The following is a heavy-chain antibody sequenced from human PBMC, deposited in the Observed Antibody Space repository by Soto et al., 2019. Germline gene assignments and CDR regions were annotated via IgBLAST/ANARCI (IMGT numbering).Heavy chain of an antibody. Sequence: GASVKVSCKASGYTFTGYYMHWVRQAPGQGLEWMGWINPNSGGTNYAQKFRGWVTMTRDTSISTAYMELSRLRSDDTAVYYCARDGSLLRFLEWLFDYWGQGTLVTVSS. D-gene: IGHD3-3*01. CDR1: GYTFTGYY. J-gene: IGHJ4*02. CDR2: INPNSGGT. V-gene: IGHV1-2*04. CDR3: ARDGSLLRFLEWLFDY.